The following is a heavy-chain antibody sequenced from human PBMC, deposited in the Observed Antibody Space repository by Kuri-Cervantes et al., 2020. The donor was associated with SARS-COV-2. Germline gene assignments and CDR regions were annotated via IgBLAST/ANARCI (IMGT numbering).Heavy chain of an antibody. CDR1: GFTFSGHW. CDR2: IWYDGTRN. V-gene: IGHV3-33*08. J-gene: IGHJ4*02. CDR3: ARAFGPQSEIDY. D-gene: IGHD3-10*01. Sequence: GGSLRLSCAASGFTFSGHWIHWVRQAPGKGLEWVAMIWYDGTRNDFGDSVKGRFAIYRDQLKSALYLEMNNLRVEDTAIYYCARAFGPQSEIDYWGQGTLVTVSS.